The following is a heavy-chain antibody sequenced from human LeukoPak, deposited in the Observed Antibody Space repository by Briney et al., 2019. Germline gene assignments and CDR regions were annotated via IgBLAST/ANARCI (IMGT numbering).Heavy chain of an antibody. V-gene: IGHV4-34*01. D-gene: IGHD3-10*01. CDR1: GGPFSGYF. Sequence: SETLSLTCAVSGGPFSGYFWSWIRQSSGRGLEWIGEIHNSGTTNYNPSLNSRVTLSEDTSKNQFYLNLSSVTAADTAVYYCARRYYYNFGSFPFDFWGQGTLVTVSS. CDR3: ARRYYYNFGSFPFDF. J-gene: IGHJ4*02. CDR2: IHNSGTT.